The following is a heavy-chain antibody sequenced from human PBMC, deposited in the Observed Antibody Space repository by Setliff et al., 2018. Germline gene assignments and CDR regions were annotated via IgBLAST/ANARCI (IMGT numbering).Heavy chain of an antibody. V-gene: IGHV1-18*01. CDR1: GYIFTSYA. CDR3: ARVPYNDYGDLQLGY. CDR2: ISAYNGNT. Sequence: ASVKVSCKASGYIFTSYAMHWVRQAPGQGLEWMGWISAYNGNTNYAQKLQGRVTMTTDTSTSTAYMELRSLRSDDTAVYYCARVPYNDYGDLQLGYWGQGTLVTVSS. D-gene: IGHD4-17*01. J-gene: IGHJ4*02.